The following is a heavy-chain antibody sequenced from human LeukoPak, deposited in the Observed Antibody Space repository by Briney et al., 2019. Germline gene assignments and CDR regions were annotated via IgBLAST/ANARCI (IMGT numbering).Heavy chain of an antibody. J-gene: IGHJ6*02. D-gene: IGHD1-26*01. CDR2: IYSGGST. V-gene: IGHV3-53*01. CDR3: AKGNGEYSGSPIDYYGMDV. CDR1: GFTVSSAY. Sequence: GGSLRLSCAASGFTVSSAYMSWVRQAPGKGLECVSVIYSGGSTKYADSVKGRFIISRDNSKNTLYLQMNSLRAEDTAVYYCAKGNGEYSGSPIDYYGMDVWGQGTTVTVSS.